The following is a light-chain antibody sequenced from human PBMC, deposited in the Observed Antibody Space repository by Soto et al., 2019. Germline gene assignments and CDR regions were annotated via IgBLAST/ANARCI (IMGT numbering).Light chain of an antibody. J-gene: IGKJ1*01. CDR2: VPS. CDR3: QQYGRTPGT. Sequence: EIVLTQSPGTLSLALGVRATLACTASQSFPNNFLAWYQQKPGQAPRHLIYVPSRRATGIPDRFSGSGSGTAFTLLISRLEPEDSGVYHCQQYGRTPGTFGQGTKVEI. CDR1: QSFPNNF. V-gene: IGKV3-20*01.